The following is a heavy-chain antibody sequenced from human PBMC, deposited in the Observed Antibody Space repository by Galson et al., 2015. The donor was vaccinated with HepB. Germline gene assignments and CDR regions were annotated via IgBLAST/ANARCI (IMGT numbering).Heavy chain of an antibody. CDR1: GYSFTSYW. CDR2: IYPGDSDT. V-gene: IGHV5-51*03. J-gene: IGHJ4*02. Sequence: QSGAEVKKPGESLKISCKGSGYSFTSYWIGWVRQMPGKGLEWMGIIYPGDSDTRYSPSFQGQVTISADKSISTAYLQWSSLKASDTAMYYCARLCGGYYDFWSGPCFDYWGQGTLVTVSS. CDR3: ARLCGGYYDFWSGPCFDY. D-gene: IGHD3-3*01.